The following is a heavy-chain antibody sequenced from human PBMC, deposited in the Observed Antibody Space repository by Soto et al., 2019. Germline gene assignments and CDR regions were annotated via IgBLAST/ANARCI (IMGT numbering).Heavy chain of an antibody. CDR2: VYMSGST. CDR1: GDSMTKYY. Sequence: PSETLSLTCTVSGDSMTKYYWSWIRQTAGKGLEWIGRVYMSGSTNYNPSLKSRVTMSIDTSNSHFSLDLKSVTAADTAVYYCARTVGAAYYFDFWGQGVLVTVSS. J-gene: IGHJ4*02. V-gene: IGHV4-4*07. CDR3: ARTVGAAYYFDF. D-gene: IGHD1-26*01.